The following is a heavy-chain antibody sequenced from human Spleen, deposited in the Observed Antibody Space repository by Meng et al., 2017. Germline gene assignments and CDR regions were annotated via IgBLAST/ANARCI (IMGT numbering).Heavy chain of an antibody. CDR3: ARDLDF. CDR2: ISGSGGST. Sequence: GESLKISCAASGFTFSSYAMSWVRQAPGKGLEWVSAISGSGGSTYYADSVKGRFTISRDNAKNSLFLQMNSLRAEDTALYYCARDLDFWGQGTLVTVSS. V-gene: IGHV3-23*01. CDR1: GFTFSSYA. J-gene: IGHJ4*02.